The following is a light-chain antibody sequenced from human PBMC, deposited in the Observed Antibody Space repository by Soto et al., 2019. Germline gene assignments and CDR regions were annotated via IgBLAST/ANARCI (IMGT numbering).Light chain of an antibody. CDR3: HQYNSYWT. J-gene: IGKJ1*01. Sequence: DIQMTQSPSTLSASVGDRVTITCRASQSISSWLAWYQQKPGKAPKLLIYDASSLESGVPSRFSGSGSGTEFTLNISSLQPDDFATYYCHQYNSYWTFGQGTKVEIK. CDR2: DAS. CDR1: QSISSW. V-gene: IGKV1-5*01.